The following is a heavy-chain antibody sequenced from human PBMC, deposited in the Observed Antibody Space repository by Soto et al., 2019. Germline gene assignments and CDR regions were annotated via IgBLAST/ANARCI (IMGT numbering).Heavy chain of an antibody. D-gene: IGHD5-12*01. Sequence: ASVKVSFKASGYTFIKYGMHWVRQAPGQRLEWMGWINTGNGNTKYSQNFQHRVTITTNTSATTAFMEVSSLTSEDTAIFYCARDIGFYPTDPTSFDYWGQGTLVTVSS. V-gene: IGHV1-3*04. CDR3: ARDIGFYPTDPTSFDY. CDR2: INTGNGNT. J-gene: IGHJ4*02. CDR1: GYTFIKYG.